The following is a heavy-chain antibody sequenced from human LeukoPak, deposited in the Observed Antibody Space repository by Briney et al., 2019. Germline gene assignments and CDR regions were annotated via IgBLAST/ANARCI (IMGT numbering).Heavy chain of an antibody. CDR3: ARVQNWGVDAFDI. J-gene: IGHJ3*02. CDR1: GFTFSIYG. Sequence: GGSLTLFCAASGFTFSIYGMHWVRHAPGKGLEWVAVIWYDGSNKYYADSVKGRFTISRDNSTNTLYLQMNSLRAEDTAVYYCARVQNWGVDAFDIWGQGTMVTVSS. V-gene: IGHV3-33*01. CDR2: IWYDGSNK. D-gene: IGHD3-10*01.